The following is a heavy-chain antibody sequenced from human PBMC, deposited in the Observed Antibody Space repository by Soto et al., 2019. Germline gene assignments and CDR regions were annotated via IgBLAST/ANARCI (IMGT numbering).Heavy chain of an antibody. CDR3: ARSLFMAATDTEPFDS. J-gene: IGHJ4*02. Sequence: PGGSLRLSCAACGFTFSSYAMSWVRQAPGQGLEWVSAISGGGNDKFYADSVKGRFTISRDNSKNTLYLHMNSLRAEDTAVHYCARSLFMAATDTEPFDSWGQGTLVTVSS. D-gene: IGHD6-13*01. V-gene: IGHV3-23*01. CDR1: GFTFSSYA. CDR2: ISGGGNDK.